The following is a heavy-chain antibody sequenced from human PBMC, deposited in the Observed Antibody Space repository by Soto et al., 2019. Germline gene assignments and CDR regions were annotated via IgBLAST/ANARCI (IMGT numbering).Heavy chain of an antibody. CDR1: GFTFTRYS. J-gene: IGHJ4*02. V-gene: IGHV3-21*06. Sequence: NPGGSRRLSCAPSGFTFTRYSMNWFRQAPGKGLEWASSIRSTTNYIYYGDSMKGRFTISRDNAKNSLYLEMNSLRAEDTAVYYCARESEDLTSNLDYWGQGTLVSVSS. CDR3: ARESEDLTSNLDY. CDR2: IRSTTNYI.